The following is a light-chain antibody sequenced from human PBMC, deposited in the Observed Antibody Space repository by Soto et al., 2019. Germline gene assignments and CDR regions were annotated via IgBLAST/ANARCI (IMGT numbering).Light chain of an antibody. CDR2: GAS. V-gene: IGKV3-20*01. Sequence: EMVLTQSPGSLSLSPGEVATLSCRASQSVSSSFFAWYQQKPGQAPSLLIYGASRRATGVPDRFSGSGSGTDFTLSISRLEPEDFAVYYCQQYESSVTFGQGTKVEIK. CDR3: QQYESSVT. J-gene: IGKJ1*01. CDR1: QSVSSSF.